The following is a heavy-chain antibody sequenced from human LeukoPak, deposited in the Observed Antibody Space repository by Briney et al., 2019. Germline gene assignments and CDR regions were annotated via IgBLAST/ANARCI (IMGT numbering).Heavy chain of an antibody. Sequence: SETLSLTCTVSGGSISSYYWTWIRQPPGKGLEWIGYIYYSGGSTSYSPSLKSRVTISVDTSKNQFSLKLSSVTAADTAVYYCARDSLYCSSTSCYASWFDPWGQGTLVTVSS. CDR3: ARDSLYCSSTSCYASWFDP. J-gene: IGHJ5*02. CDR1: GGSISSYY. V-gene: IGHV4-59*12. CDR2: IYYSGGST. D-gene: IGHD2-2*01.